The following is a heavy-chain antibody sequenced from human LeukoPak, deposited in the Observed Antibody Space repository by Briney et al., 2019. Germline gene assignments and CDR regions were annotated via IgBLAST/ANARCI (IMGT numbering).Heavy chain of an antibody. Sequence: PSETLSLTCTVSGGSISSSSYYWGWIRQPPGKGLEWIGSIYYSGSTYYNPSLKSRVTMSVDTSKNQFSLKLSSVTAADTAVYYCARHVSVTMVRGVIIDYWGQGILVTVSS. V-gene: IGHV4-39*01. D-gene: IGHD3-10*01. CDR1: GGSISSSSYY. CDR3: ARHVSVTMVRGVIIDY. CDR2: IYYSGST. J-gene: IGHJ4*02.